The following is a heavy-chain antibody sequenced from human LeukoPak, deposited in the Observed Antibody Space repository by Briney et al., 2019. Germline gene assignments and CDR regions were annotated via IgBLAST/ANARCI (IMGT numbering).Heavy chain of an antibody. CDR3: ARGETHFDY. CDR2: ISWNSGSI. J-gene: IGHJ4*02. CDR1: GFTFDDYT. Sequence: GGSLRLSCAASGFTFDDYTMHWVRQAPGKGLEWVSGISWNSGSIVYADSVKGRFTISRDNAKNSLYLQMNSLRAEDTAVYYCARGETHFDYWGQGTLVTVSS. D-gene: IGHD1-26*01. V-gene: IGHV3-9*01.